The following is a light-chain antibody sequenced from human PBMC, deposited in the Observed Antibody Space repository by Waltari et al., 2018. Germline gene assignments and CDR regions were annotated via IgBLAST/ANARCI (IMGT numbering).Light chain of an antibody. Sequence: DIVMTQSPDSLAVSLGERATINCKSSQSVLYSSNNKNQLAWYQQKPGQPPKLLIYWASTRESGVPDRFSGSRSGTDFTLTISSLQAEDVAVYYCQQYYITPYTFGQGTKLEIK. V-gene: IGKV4-1*01. CDR1: QSVLYSSNNKNQ. CDR2: WAS. CDR3: QQYYITPYT. J-gene: IGKJ2*01.